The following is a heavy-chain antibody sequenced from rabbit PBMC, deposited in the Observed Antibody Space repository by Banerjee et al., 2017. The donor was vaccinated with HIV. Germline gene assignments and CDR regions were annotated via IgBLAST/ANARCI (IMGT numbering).Heavy chain of an antibody. CDR1: GFDVSYIP. CDR3: VREAGYGGYGDANL. J-gene: IGHJ4*01. V-gene: IGHV1S47*01. CDR2: IVPIFGVT. Sequence: QEQLEESGGGLVKPEGSLTLTCTASGFDVSYIPICWVRQAPGKGLEWIGCIVPIFGVTYYANWVNGRFTISSHNAQNTLYLQLNSLTAADTATYFCVREAGYGGYGDANLWGPGTLVTVS. D-gene: IGHD6-1*01.